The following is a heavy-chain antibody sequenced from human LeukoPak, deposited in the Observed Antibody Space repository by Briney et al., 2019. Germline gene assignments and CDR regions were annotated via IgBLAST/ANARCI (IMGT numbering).Heavy chain of an antibody. J-gene: IGHJ4*02. Sequence: GESLKISCKGSGYSFTSYWIGWVRQMPGKGLEWMGIIYPGDSDTRYSPSFQGQVTISADKSISTAYPQWSSLKASDTAMYYCARGAVEAAAGNDYWGQGPLVTV. V-gene: IGHV5-51*01. D-gene: IGHD6-13*01. CDR3: ARGAVEAAAGNDY. CDR1: GYSFTSYW. CDR2: IYPGDSDT.